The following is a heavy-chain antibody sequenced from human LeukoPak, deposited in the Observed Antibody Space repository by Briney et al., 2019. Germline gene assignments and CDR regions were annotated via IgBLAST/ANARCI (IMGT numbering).Heavy chain of an antibody. CDR3: AKDRSVMRYGLAGFDY. V-gene: IGHV3-43*01. J-gene: IGHJ4*02. Sequence: GGSLGLSCAASGFTFDDYTMHWVRQAPGKGLEWVSLISWDGGSTYYADSVKGRFTISRDNSKNSLYLQMNSLRTEDTALYYCAKDRSVMRYGLAGFDYWGQGTLVTVSS. D-gene: IGHD3-10*01. CDR2: ISWDGGST. CDR1: GFTFDDYT.